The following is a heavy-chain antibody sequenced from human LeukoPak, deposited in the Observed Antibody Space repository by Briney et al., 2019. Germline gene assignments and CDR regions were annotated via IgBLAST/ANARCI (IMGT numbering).Heavy chain of an antibody. D-gene: IGHD1-26*01. CDR3: ARHGMGALYYFDY. CDR2: IYYSGST. J-gene: IGHJ4*02. CDR1: GGSISSYY. Sequence: SETLSLTCTVSGGSISSYYWSWIRQPAGKGLEWIGSIYYSGSTYYNPSLKSRVTISVDTSKNQFSLKLSSVTAADTAVYYCARHGMGALYYFDYWGQGTLVTVSS. V-gene: IGHV4-59*05.